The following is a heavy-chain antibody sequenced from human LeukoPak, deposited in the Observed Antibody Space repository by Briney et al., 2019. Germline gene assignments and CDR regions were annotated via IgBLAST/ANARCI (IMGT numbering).Heavy chain of an antibody. CDR3: VRDAAYSAFNM. Sequence: GGSLRLSCAASGNYWIHWVRQVPGKGLVWVSHINSDGSWTSYADSVKGRFTISKDNAKNTVYLQMNSLRDEDTAVYYCVRDAAYSAFNMWGQGTMVTVSS. CDR2: INSDGSWT. CDR1: GNYW. V-gene: IGHV3-74*01. J-gene: IGHJ3*02. D-gene: IGHD4-11*01.